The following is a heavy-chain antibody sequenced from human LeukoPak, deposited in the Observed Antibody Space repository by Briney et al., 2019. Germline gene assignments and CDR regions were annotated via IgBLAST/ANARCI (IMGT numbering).Heavy chain of an antibody. V-gene: IGHV3-15*04. CDR1: GFTFSSYA. J-gene: IGHJ4*02. CDR2: IESKTDGGTT. CDR3: TASRSRSRDY. Sequence: GGSLRLSCAASGFTFSSYAMSWVRQAPGKGLEWVGRIESKTDGGTTDYAAPVKGRFTISRDDSKNTLYLQMNSLKTEDTAVYYCTASRSRSRDYWGQGTLVTVSS.